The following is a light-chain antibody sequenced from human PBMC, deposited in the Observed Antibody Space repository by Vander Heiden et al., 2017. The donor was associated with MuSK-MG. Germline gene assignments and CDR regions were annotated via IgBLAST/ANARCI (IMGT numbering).Light chain of an antibody. CDR2: DAS. CDR1: QSVSSY. V-gene: IGKV3-11*01. Sequence: GERATLSCRASQSVSSYLAWYQQKPGQAPRLLIFDASNRAIGIPARFSGSGSGTDFTLTISSLEPEDFAVYYCQQRSNWPPITFGQGTRLEIK. J-gene: IGKJ5*01. CDR3: QQRSNWPPIT.